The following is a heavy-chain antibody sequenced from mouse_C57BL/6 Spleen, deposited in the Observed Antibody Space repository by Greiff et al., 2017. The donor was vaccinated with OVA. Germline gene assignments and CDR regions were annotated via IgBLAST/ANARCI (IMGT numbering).Heavy chain of an antibody. V-gene: IGHV1-72*01. D-gene: IGHD2-5*01. CDR2: IDPNSGGT. CDR1: GYTFTSYW. Sequence: QVQLQQPGAELVKPGASVKLSCNASGYTFTSYWMHWVKQRPGRGLEWIGRIDPNSGGTKYNEKFKSKATLTVDKPSSTAYMQLSSLTSEDSAVYYCARGRSDSNFWFAYWGQGTLVTVSA. CDR3: ARGRSDSNFWFAY. J-gene: IGHJ3*01.